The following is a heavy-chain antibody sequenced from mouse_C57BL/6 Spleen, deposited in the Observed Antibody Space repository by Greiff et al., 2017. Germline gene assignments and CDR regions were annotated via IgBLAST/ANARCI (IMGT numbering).Heavy chain of an antibody. CDR1: GYTFTDYE. V-gene: IGHV1-15*01. CDR3: TSFLGGGFDY. Sequence: QVQLQQSGAELVSPGASVTLSCKASGYTFTDYEMHWVKQTPVHGLEWIGAIDPETGGTAYNQKFKGKAILTADKSSSTAYMELRSLTSEDSAVYYCTSFLGGGFDYWGQGTTLTVSS. CDR2: IDPETGGT. D-gene: IGHD4-1*01. J-gene: IGHJ2*01.